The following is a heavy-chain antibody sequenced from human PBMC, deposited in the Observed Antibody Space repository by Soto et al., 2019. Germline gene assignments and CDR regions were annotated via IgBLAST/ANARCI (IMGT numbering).Heavy chain of an antibody. J-gene: IGHJ4*01. CDR1: GFTFSSYA. V-gene: IGHV3-23*01. CDR3: AKPRPVSMVIFDN. CDR2: ISGSGGST. Sequence: GGSLRLSCAASGFTFSSYAMSLVRQAPGKGLEWVSAISGSGGSTYYADSVMVRFTISRDNSKNTLYLQMNSLRAEDTAVYYCAKPRPVSMVIFDNWGQGTLLTVSS. D-gene: IGHD3-10*01.